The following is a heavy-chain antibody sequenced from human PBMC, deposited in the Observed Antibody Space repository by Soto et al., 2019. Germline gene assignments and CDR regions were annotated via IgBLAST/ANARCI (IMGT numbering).Heavy chain of an antibody. V-gene: IGHV1-18*01. CDR3: AREGAVGYCSSTNCPNWFDP. D-gene: IGHD2-2*03. CDR1: GYTFTSYG. Sequence: GASVKVSCKASGYTFTSYGISWVRQAPGQGLEWMGWISAYNGNTNYAQKLQGRVTMTTDTSTSTAYMELRSLRSEDTAVYYCAREGAVGYCSSTNCPNWFDPWGQGTLVTVSS. J-gene: IGHJ5*02. CDR2: ISAYNGNT.